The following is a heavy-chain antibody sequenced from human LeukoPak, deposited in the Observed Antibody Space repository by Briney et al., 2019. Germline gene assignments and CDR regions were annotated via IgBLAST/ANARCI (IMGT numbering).Heavy chain of an antibody. D-gene: IGHD3-10*01. CDR2: IIPIFGTA. V-gene: IGHV1-69*05. J-gene: IGHJ4*02. CDR3: ARDPMVRGGLGGY. CDR1: GGTFSSYA. Sequence: SVKVSCKASGGTFSSYAISWVRQAPGQGLEWMGGIIPIFGTANYAQKFQGRVTITTDESTSTAYMELSSLRSEDTAVYYCARDPMVRGGLGGYWGQGTLVTVSP.